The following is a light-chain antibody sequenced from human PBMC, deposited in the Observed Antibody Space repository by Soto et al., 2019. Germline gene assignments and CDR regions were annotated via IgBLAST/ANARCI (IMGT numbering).Light chain of an antibody. J-gene: IGKJ1*01. CDR3: QQYSSSPGT. V-gene: IGKV3-20*01. Sequence: EIVLTQSPGTLSSSPGEGATLSCRASQSVSSDSVAWYQQKPGQAPRLLIYSISRRPIGIPDRFSGSGSGTDFTLTISRLEPEDFAVYYCQQYSSSPGTFGPGTKVDIK. CDR2: SIS. CDR1: QSVSSDS.